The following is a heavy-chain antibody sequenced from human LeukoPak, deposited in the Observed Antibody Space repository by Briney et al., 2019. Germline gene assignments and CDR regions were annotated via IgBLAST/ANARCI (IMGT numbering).Heavy chain of an antibody. CDR3: ARESGFYGDYGAFDI. CDR2: IYSDGSTT. Sequence: GGSLRLSCAASGFTFNSYWMHWVRQAPGKGLVWVSRIYSDGSTTNYADSVKGRFTISRDNAKNTLYLQMNSLRAEDTAIYYCARESGFYGDYGAFDIWGQGTTVTVSS. D-gene: IGHD4-17*01. CDR1: GFTFNSYW. V-gene: IGHV3-74*01. J-gene: IGHJ3*02.